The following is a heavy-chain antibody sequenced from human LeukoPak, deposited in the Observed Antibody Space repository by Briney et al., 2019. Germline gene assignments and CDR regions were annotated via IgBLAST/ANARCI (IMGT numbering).Heavy chain of an antibody. D-gene: IGHD6-13*01. Sequence: PGGSLRLSCAASGFTFSNHGMNWVRQAPGKGLEWVSGISPSGDITYYTDSVKGRFTISRDNSKNTLYLQMNSLRAEDTAVYYCAKDLGHLVAAAGTGSAFDIWGQGTMVTVSS. CDR2: ISPSGDIT. J-gene: IGHJ3*02. V-gene: IGHV3-23*01. CDR3: AKDLGHLVAAAGTGSAFDI. CDR1: GFTFSNHG.